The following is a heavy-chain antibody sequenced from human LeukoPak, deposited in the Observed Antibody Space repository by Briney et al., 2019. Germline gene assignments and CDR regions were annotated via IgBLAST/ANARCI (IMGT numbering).Heavy chain of an antibody. D-gene: IGHD2-21*01. V-gene: IGHV5-51*01. CDR1: GYSFTSYW. J-gene: IGHJ4*02. CDR3: ARQSGYCGGDCCFFDF. CDR2: IYPGDSDT. Sequence: GESLKISCKGSGYSFTSYWIGWVRQMPGKGLEWIGIIYPGDSDTRYSPSFQGQVTISADKSISTAYLQWSSLKASDTAMYYCARQSGYCGGDCCFFDFWGQGTPVTVSS.